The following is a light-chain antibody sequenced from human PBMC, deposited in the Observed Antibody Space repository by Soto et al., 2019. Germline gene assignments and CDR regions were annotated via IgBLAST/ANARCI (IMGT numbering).Light chain of an antibody. CDR3: QQSYSTLT. CDR2: AAS. J-gene: IGKJ3*01. CDR1: QTISDY. Sequence: DIQMTQSPSSLSASVGDRVTITCRTSQTISDYLNWYQHKPGKAPKLLISAASSLQSGVPSRFSGSGSGTDFTLAIGSLQPEDFATYYCQQSYSTLTFGPGTKVDI. V-gene: IGKV1-39*01.